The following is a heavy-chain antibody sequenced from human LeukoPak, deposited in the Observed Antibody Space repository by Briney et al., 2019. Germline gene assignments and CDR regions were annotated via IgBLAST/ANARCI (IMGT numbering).Heavy chain of an antibody. CDR1: GGSFSGYY. Sequence: PSETLSLTCAVYGGSFSGYYWSWIRQPPGKGLEWIGEINHSGSTNYNPSLKSRVTISVDTSKNQFSLKLSSVTAADTAVYYCASSSSGYYYLDYWGQGTLVTVSS. D-gene: IGHD3-22*01. CDR2: INHSGST. CDR3: ASSSSGYYYLDY. J-gene: IGHJ4*02. V-gene: IGHV4-34*01.